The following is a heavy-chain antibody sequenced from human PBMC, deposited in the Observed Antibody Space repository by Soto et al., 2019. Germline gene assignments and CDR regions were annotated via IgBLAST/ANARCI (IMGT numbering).Heavy chain of an antibody. Sequence: GGSLRLSCAASGFTFSSYAMHWVRQAPGKGLEWVAVISYDGSNKYYADSVKGRFTISRDNSKNTLYLQMNSLRAEDTAVYYCARSTGTWFGIDYWGQGTLVTVSS. CDR3: ARSTGTWFGIDY. D-gene: IGHD1-1*01. CDR1: GFTFSSYA. V-gene: IGHV3-30-3*01. J-gene: IGHJ4*02. CDR2: ISYDGSNK.